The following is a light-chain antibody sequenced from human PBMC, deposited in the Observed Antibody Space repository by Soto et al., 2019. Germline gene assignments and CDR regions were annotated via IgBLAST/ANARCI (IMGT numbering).Light chain of an antibody. CDR2: GAS. V-gene: IGKV3-20*01. J-gene: IGKJ1*01. CDR1: QSVSSSY. Sequence: EIVLTQSPGTLSLSPGERATLSCSASQSVSSSYLAWYQQKPGQAPRLLIYGASSRATGIPHRFSGSGSGTDFSLNMNTLASGDLAVYYCQHYGSSPVFRQGTKVEIK. CDR3: QHYGSSPV.